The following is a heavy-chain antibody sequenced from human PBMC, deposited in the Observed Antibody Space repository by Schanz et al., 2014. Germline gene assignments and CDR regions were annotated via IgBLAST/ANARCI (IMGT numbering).Heavy chain of an antibody. CDR1: GFTFSTYA. J-gene: IGHJ4*02. Sequence: EVQLVQSGGGLVQPGGSLRLSCSASGFTFSTYAMSWARQTPGKGLEWVSSITTGGNTYYRDSVKGRFSISRENSKSILYLQMNSLRAEDTAVYYCAKAGSGWSTAGYYYWGQGTLVAVSS. V-gene: IGHV3-23*04. D-gene: IGHD6-19*01. CDR3: AKAGSGWSTAGYYY. CDR2: ITTGGNT.